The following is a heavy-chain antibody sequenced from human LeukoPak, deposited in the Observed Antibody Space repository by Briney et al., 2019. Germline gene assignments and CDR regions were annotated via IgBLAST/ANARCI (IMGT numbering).Heavy chain of an antibody. J-gene: IGHJ4*02. V-gene: IGHV3-74*01. CDR2: VNSDGSST. D-gene: IGHD3-22*01. CDR3: ATGLGQYYDY. CDR1: GIIFNNYW. Sequence: PGGSLRLSCAASGIIFNNYWMHWVRQAPGKGLVWVSRVNSDGSSTVYADSVKGRFTISRDNARTTVYLQMSRLSIDDTATYYCATGLGQYYDYWGQGSLVTVSS.